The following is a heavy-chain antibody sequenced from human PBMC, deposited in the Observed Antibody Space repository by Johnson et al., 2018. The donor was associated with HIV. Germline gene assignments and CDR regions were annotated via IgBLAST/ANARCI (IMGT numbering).Heavy chain of an antibody. CDR3: VRDDGSNYEAFDI. D-gene: IGHD4-11*01. Sequence: QVQLVESGGGLVQPGRSLRLSCAPSGFTFDSYAMHWVRQVPGKGLEWVAVISYDGTNKYFADSVKGRFTISRDNAKKSLYLQMNNLRAEGPAVYYCVRDDGSNYEAFDIWGQGTMVTVSS. CDR2: ISYDGTNK. CDR1: GFTFDSYA. V-gene: IGHV3-30*04. J-gene: IGHJ3*02.